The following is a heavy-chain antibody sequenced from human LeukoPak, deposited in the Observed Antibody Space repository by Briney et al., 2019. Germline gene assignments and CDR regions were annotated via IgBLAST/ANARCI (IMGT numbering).Heavy chain of an antibody. CDR1: VVSFKNYP. D-gene: IGHD1-14*01. J-gene: IGHJ4*02. CDR3: AKGRNVEPLREAFDY. V-gene: IGHV3-23*01. CDR2: ISGSGETT. Sequence: GGSLRLSCKASVVSFKNYPMIWVRQAPGKGLEWVSSISGSGETTYFSDSVRGRFTLSRDKSKNTVYLQMHSLKDEDTAIYFCAKGRNVEPLREAFDYWGPGTVVIVSS.